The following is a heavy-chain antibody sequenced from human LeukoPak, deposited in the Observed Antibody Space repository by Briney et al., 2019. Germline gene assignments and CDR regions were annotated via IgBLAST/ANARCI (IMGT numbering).Heavy chain of an antibody. CDR3: ARGYSSGWPDF. CDR1: WFTVSTSY. V-gene: IGHV3-53*01. J-gene: IGHJ4*02. D-gene: IGHD6-25*01. CDR2: IYGGGST. Sequence: PGGSLRLSCAASWFTVSTSYMNWVRQAPGKGLEWVSVIYGGGSTYYADSVRGRFTISRDNSKNTLYLQMNSLRAEDTAVYFCARGYSSGWPDFWGQGTLVTVSS.